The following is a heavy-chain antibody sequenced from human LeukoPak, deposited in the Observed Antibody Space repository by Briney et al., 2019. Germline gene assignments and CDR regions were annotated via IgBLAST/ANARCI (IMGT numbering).Heavy chain of an antibody. CDR3: ARDLSSSSMRIDAFDI. V-gene: IGHV1-69*13. CDR1: GGTFSSYA. D-gene: IGHD6-6*01. Sequence: GASVKVSCKASGGTFSSYAISWVRQAPGQGLEWMGGIIPIFGTANYAQKFQGRVTITADESTSTAYMELSSLRSEDTAVYYCARDLSSSSMRIDAFDIWGQGTMVTVSS. CDR2: IIPIFGTA. J-gene: IGHJ3*02.